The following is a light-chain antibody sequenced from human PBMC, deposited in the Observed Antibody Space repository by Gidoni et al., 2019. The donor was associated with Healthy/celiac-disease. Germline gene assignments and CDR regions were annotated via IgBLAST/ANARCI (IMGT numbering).Light chain of an antibody. Sequence: DIQMTQSPSSLSAYVGDRVTITCRASQSISSYLNWDQQKPGKAPKLLIFAASRFQSGVPSRFSGSGSGTDFTLTISSLQPEAFATYYCQQSYSTPRTCGQETKVGIK. CDR3: QQSYSTPRT. V-gene: IGKV1-39*01. J-gene: IGKJ1*01. CDR1: QSISSY. CDR2: AAS.